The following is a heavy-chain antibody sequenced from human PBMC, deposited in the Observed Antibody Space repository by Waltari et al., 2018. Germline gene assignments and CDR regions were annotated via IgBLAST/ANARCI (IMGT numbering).Heavy chain of an antibody. D-gene: IGHD3-22*01. V-gene: IGHV4-61*09. J-gene: IGHJ3*02. CDR1: GGSISSGSYY. CDR3: ARSRSTLVVISGDAFDI. Sequence: QVQLQESGPGLVKPSQTLSLTCTVSGGSISSGSYYWSWIRQPAGKGLEWIGYIYTSGSTNYTPALKSLVTISVDTSKNQFSLKLSSVTAADTAVYYCARSRSTLVVISGDAFDIWGQGTMVTVSS. CDR2: IYTSGST.